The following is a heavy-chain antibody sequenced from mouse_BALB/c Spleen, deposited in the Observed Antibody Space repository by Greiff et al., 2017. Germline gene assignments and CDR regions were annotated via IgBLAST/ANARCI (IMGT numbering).Heavy chain of an antibody. CDR1: GFTFSSYA. CDR3: ARPIITTHAMDY. J-gene: IGHJ4*01. V-gene: IGHV5-9-3*01. D-gene: IGHD1-1*01. CDR2: ISSGGSYT. Sequence: EVKLVESGGGLVKPGGSLKLSCAASGFTFSSYAMSWVRQTPEKRLEWVATISSGGSYTYYPDSVKGRFTISRDNAKNTLYLQMSSLRSEDTAMYYCARPIITTHAMDYWGQGTSVTVSS.